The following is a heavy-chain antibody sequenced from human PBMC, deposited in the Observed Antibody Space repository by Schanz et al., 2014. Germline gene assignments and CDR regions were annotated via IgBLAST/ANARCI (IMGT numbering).Heavy chain of an antibody. D-gene: IGHD3-9*01. CDR3: TERVLT. CDR1: GGSFSYYA. CDR2: IIPKFATL. V-gene: IGHV1-69*06. Sequence: QVQLVQSGAEVKKPGASVRVSCKASGGSFSYYAYSWVRQAPGQGLEWMGRIIPKFATLNYAQRFQGRITITADTSTSTIYMELSSLTSDDTAVYYCTERVLTWGQGTLVTVSS. J-gene: IGHJ5*02.